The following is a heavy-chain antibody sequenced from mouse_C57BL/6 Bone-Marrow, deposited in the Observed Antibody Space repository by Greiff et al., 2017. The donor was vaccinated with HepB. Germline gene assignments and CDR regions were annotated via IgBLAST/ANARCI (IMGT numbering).Heavy chain of an antibody. CDR3: ARPLYYYGSSWFAY. CDR2: IYPRSGNT. V-gene: IGHV1-81*01. J-gene: IGHJ3*01. D-gene: IGHD1-1*01. CDR1: GYTFTSYG. Sequence: VKLQESGAELARPGASVKLSCKASGYTFTSYGISWVKQRTGQGLEWIGEIYPRSGNTYYNKKFKGKATLTADKSSSTAYMELRSLTSEDSAVYFCARPLYYYGSSWFAYWGQGTLVTVSA.